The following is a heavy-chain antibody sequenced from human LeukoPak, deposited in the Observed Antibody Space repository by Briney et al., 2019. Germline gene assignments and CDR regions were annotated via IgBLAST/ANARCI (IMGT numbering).Heavy chain of an antibody. D-gene: IGHD3-10*01. CDR2: IKTDGSST. J-gene: IGHJ6*02. CDR1: GFTFSSYA. V-gene: IGHV3-23*01. Sequence: GGSLRLSCAASGFTFSSYAMSWVRQAPGKGLEWVSRIKTDGSSTYYADSVKGRFTISRDNSKNTLYLQMNSLRVEDTAVYYCARDLPPSLAYYGSGSPSGGMDVWGQGTTVTVSS. CDR3: ARDLPPSLAYYGSGSPSGGMDV.